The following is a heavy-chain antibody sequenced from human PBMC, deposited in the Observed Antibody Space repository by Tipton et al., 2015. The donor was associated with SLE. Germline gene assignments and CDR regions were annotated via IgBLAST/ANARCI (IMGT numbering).Heavy chain of an antibody. CDR1: GYSISIGYY. D-gene: IGHD1-7*01. V-gene: IGHV4-38-2*02. Sequence: TLSLTCTVSGYSISIGYYWGWIRQPPGKGLEWIGTTNHSGSAYYTPSLMSRVTISVDTSKNQFSLKLTSVTAADTAVYYCARERTITGTTPDYWGQGTLVTVSS. CDR3: ARERTITGTTPDY. CDR2: TNHSGSA. J-gene: IGHJ4*02.